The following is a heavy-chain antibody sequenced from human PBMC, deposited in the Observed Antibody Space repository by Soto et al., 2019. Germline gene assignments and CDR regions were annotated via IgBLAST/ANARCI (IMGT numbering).Heavy chain of an antibody. V-gene: IGHV1-69*13. D-gene: IGHD1-7*01. CDR1: GGTFSRYG. CDR2: IIPSFGTA. Sequence: SVKGSCKASGGTFSRYGISWVRQAPGQGLEWMGGIIPSFGTARYAQKFQGRVTITADESTNTAYMELASLRSEDTAVYYCSRDRIGTGTPEYFDYWGQGTLVTVSS. J-gene: IGHJ4*02. CDR3: SRDRIGTGTPEYFDY.